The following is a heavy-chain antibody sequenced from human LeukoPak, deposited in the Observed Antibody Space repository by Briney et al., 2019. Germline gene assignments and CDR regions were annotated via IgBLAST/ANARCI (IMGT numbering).Heavy chain of an antibody. CDR2: ISYTTETT. V-gene: IGHV3-23*01. Sequence: SGGSLRLSCAASGLTLSSYGMSWLRQAPGKGLEGVSPISYTTETTYYADSVKDRFSISRDNSKNTLYLQLSTLSAEDTAVYYCAKISWDSGGDREKYWGQGTLVTVSS. J-gene: IGHJ4*02. CDR1: GLTLSSYG. D-gene: IGHD2-21*02. CDR3: AKISWDSGGDREKY.